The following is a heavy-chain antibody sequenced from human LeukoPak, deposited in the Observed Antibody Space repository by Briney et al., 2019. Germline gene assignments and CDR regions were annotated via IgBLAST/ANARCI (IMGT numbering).Heavy chain of an antibody. CDR1: GFTFSSYA. V-gene: IGHV3-66*02. CDR3: ARVTPELYSIAAAETDY. D-gene: IGHD6-13*01. CDR2: IYSGGST. J-gene: IGHJ4*02. Sequence: GGSLRLSCAASGFTFSSYAMSWVRQAPGKGLEWVSVIYSGGSTYYADSVKGRFTISRDNSKNTLYLQMNSLRAEDTAVYYCARVTPELYSIAAAETDYWGQGTLVTVSS.